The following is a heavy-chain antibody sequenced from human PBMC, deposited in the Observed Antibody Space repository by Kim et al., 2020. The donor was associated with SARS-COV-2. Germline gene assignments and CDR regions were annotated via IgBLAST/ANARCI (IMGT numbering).Heavy chain of an antibody. D-gene: IGHD2-15*01. Sequence: GGSLRLSCAASGFTFSSYAMSWVRQAPGKGLEWVSAISGSGGSTYYADSVKGRFTISRDNSKNTLYLQMNSLRAEDTAVYYCAKEAGGYARARMSYFDYWGQGTLVTFSS. J-gene: IGHJ4*02. CDR1: GFTFSSYA. V-gene: IGHV3-23*01. CDR2: ISGSGGST. CDR3: AKEAGGYARARMSYFDY.